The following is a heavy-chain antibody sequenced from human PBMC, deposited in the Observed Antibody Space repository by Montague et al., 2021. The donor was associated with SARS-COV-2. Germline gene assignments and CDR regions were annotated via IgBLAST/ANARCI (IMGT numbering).Heavy chain of an antibody. V-gene: IGHV4-61*02. CDR3: ARDSRHYDFCGGHYGDKYYMDI. CDR2: LLTSGAN. Sequence: TLSLTCTVSGDSITSNTHNWDWVRQPAGKGLEWIGRLLTSGANNFXXXLKSRLTISRDTYKNKFYLKLSSVTAADTAVYYCARDSRHYDFCGGHYGDKYYMDIWGQGTTVTVS. J-gene: IGHJ6*03. D-gene: IGHD3-3*01. CDR1: GDSITSNTHN.